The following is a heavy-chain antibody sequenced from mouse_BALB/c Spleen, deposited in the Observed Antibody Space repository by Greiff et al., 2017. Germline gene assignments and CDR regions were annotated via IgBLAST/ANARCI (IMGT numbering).Heavy chain of an antibody. Sequence: QVQLQQSGADLAKPGASVKMSCKASGYTFTSYWMHWVKQRPGQGLEWIGYINPSTGYTEYNQKFKDKATLTADKSSSTAYMQLSSLTSEDSAVYYCARIPLYYQYYFDYWGQGTTLTVSS. CDR2: INPSTGYT. CDR3: ARIPLYYQYYFDY. CDR1: GYTFTSYW. D-gene: IGHD1-1*01. J-gene: IGHJ2*01. V-gene: IGHV1-7*01.